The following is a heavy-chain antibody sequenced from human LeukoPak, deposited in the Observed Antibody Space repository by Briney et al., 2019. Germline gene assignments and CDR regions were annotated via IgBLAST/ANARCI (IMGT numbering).Heavy chain of an antibody. J-gene: IGHJ4*02. CDR1: GGSISDHY. CDR2: IHSTGNT. Sequence: SETLSLTCTVSGGSISDHYWSRIRQPPGKGLELTGHIHSTGNTFYNPSLKSRVTISLDTSRNQFSLRLSSVTAADTAVYYCARFSSGCSTASCYLDYWGQGTLVTVSS. V-gene: IGHV4-59*11. CDR3: ARFSSGCSTASCYLDY. D-gene: IGHD2-2*01.